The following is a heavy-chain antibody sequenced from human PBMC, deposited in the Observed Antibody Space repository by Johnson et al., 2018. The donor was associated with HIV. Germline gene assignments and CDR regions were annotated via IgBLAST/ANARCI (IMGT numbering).Heavy chain of an antibody. J-gene: IGHJ3*02. CDR1: GFTFSSYW. V-gene: IGHV3-7*01. D-gene: IGHD3-22*01. CDR3: ARGRPSGSHDAFDI. CDR2: ITQDGSEK. Sequence: VQLVESGGGVVQPGRSLRLSCAASGFTFSSYWMSWVRQAPGKGLEWVANITQDGSEKYYVDSVKGQFTISRGNAKNSLYLQMNSLRAEDTAVSYCARGRPSGSHDAFDIWGQGTMVTVSS.